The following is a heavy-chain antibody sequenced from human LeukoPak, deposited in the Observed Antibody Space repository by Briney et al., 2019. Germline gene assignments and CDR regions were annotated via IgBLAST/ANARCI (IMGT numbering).Heavy chain of an antibody. CDR1: GFTFSDYG. V-gene: IGHV3-33*06. CDR2: IWYDGSNK. D-gene: IGHD5-12*01. CDR3: AKGGPLQWLRFDY. J-gene: IGHJ4*02. Sequence: PGGSLRLSCAASGFTFSDYGMHRVRQAPGKGLEWVAVIWYDGSNKYYADSVKGRFTIPRDNSKNTLYLQMNSLRAEDTALYYCAKGGPLQWLRFDYWGQGTLVTVSS.